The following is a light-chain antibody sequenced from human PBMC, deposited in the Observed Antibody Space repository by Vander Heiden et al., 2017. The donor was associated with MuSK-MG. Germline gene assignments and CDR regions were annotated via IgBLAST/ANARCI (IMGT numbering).Light chain of an antibody. CDR1: SSYVCGYNY. V-gene: IGLV2-8*01. CDR3: SSYAGSNNFVV. J-gene: IGLJ2*01. CDR2: EVS. Sequence: QSALTPPPSASASPGQSVTISCPGTSSYVCGYNYVSWYQQHPGKAPKLMIYEVSKRPAGVPDRFSGSKSGNTASLTVSGLQAEDEADYYCSSYAGSNNFVVFGGGTKLTVL.